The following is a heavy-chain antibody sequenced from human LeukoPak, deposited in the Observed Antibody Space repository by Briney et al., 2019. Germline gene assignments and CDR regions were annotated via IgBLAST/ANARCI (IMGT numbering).Heavy chain of an antibody. J-gene: IGHJ4*02. Sequence: PGGSLRLSCAASGFTFSSYVMSWVRQAPGKRLEWVSAISGSGRDTYYADSVTGRFIISRENSKDTLFLQINSLGADDTAVYYCAREANYYDSSGYSPPTLDFWGQGTLATVSS. CDR3: AREANYYDSSGYSPPTLDF. CDR1: GFTFSSYV. V-gene: IGHV3-23*01. D-gene: IGHD3-22*01. CDR2: ISGSGRDT.